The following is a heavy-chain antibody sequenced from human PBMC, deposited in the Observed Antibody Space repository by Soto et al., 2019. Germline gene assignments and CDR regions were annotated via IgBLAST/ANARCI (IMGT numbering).Heavy chain of an antibody. CDR2: IIPILGTP. V-gene: IGHV1-69*08. CDR3: ARERSRYDRSGYYRPDY. D-gene: IGHD3-22*01. Sequence: SVKVSCKASGDTFSTYSISWVRQAPGQGLEWLGGIIPILGTPSYAQRFQGRVTITADKSTSTAYMELSSLRSEDTAVYYCARERSRYDRSGYYRPDYWGQGTLVTVS. CDR1: GDTFSTYS. J-gene: IGHJ4*02.